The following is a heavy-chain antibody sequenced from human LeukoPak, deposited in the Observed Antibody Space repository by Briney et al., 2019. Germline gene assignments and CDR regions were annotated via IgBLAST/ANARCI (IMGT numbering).Heavy chain of an antibody. D-gene: IGHD3-22*01. J-gene: IGHJ4*02. Sequence: GGSLRLSCAASGFTFSSYWMSWVRQAPGKGLEWVANIKQDGSEKYYVDSVKGRFTISRDNAKNSLYLQMNSLRAEDTAVYYCARETYYYDSSGYYYPPPHDYWGRGTLVTVSS. CDR2: IKQDGSEK. V-gene: IGHV3-7*01. CDR1: GFTFSSYW. CDR3: ARETYYYDSSGYYYPPPHDY.